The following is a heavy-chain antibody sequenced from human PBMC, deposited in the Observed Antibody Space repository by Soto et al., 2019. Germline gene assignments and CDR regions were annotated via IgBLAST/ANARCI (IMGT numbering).Heavy chain of an antibody. V-gene: IGHV3-7*01. CDR2: IKQDGSEK. Sequence: GGSLRLSCAASGFTFSSYWMSWVRQAPGKGLEWVANIKQDGSEKYYVDSVKGRFTISRDNAKNSLYLQMNSLRAEDTAVYYCAREFWGSYRCIFDYWGQGTLVTVSS. CDR3: AREFWGSYRCIFDY. D-gene: IGHD3-16*02. J-gene: IGHJ4*02. CDR1: GFTFSSYW.